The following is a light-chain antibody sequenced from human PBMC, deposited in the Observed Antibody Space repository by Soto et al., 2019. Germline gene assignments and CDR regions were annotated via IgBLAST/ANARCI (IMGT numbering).Light chain of an antibody. CDR2: DAS. Sequence: EIVLTQSPGTLSLSPGERATLSCRASQSLSSNYLAWYQQIPGRAPRLLIYDASSRATGIPDRFSGSGSGTDFTLTISRLEPEEFAVYYCQQYGSSPGWTFGQGTKVEIK. V-gene: IGKV3-20*01. CDR3: QQYGSSPGWT. J-gene: IGKJ1*01. CDR1: QSLSSNY.